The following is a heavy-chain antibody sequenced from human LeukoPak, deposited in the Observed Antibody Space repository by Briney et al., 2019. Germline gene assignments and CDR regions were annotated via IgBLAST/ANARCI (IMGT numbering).Heavy chain of an antibody. D-gene: IGHD3-3*01. CDR3: ARDLGITIFGVVTNDAFDI. CDR1: GFTFSSYS. V-gene: IGHV3-21*01. CDR2: ISSSSSYI. Sequence: GGSLRLSCAASGFTFSSYSMNWVRQAPGKGLEWVSSISSSSSYIYYADSVKGRFTISRDNAKNSLYMNSLRADDTAVYYCARDLGITIFGVVTNDAFDIWGQGTMVTVSS. J-gene: IGHJ3*02.